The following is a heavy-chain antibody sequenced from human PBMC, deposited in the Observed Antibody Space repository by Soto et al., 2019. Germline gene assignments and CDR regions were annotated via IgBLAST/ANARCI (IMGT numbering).Heavy chain of an antibody. CDR3: ARAPDYDFWSGSPDPDY. CDR1: GYTFTSYG. CDR2: ISAYNGNT. J-gene: IGHJ4*02. D-gene: IGHD3-3*01. V-gene: IGHV1-18*01. Sequence: QVQLVQSGAEVKKPGASVKVSCKASGYTFTSYGISWVRQAPGHGLEWMGWISAYNGNTNYAQKLQVTVTMTTYTYTSTAYMELRSLRSDDTAVYYCARAPDYDFWSGSPDPDYWGQGTLVTVSS.